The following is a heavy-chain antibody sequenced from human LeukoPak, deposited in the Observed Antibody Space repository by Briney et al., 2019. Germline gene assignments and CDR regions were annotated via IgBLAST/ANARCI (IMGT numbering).Heavy chain of an antibody. D-gene: IGHD4-23*01. CDR1: RYSFTSYW. V-gene: IGHV5-51*01. CDR2: IYPGDSDI. Sequence: GESPKISCKGSRYSFTSYWIGWVRQMPGKGLELMGIIYPGDSDIRYSPSFQGQVTISADKSISTAFLQWSSLRASDTAMYYCARLPSYGGSFDYWGQGTLVTVSS. CDR3: ARLPSYGGSFDY. J-gene: IGHJ4*02.